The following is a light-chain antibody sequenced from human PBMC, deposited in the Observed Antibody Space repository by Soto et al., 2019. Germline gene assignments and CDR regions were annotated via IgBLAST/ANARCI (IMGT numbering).Light chain of an antibody. CDR1: QSISSNY. J-gene: IGKJ3*01. CDR3: QQYGRSPPEFT. CDR2: GAT. Sequence: EIVLMQSPGTLSLSPGERATLSCRASQSISSNYLAWYQQKPGQAPRLLIYGATFRASGIPDRFSGSGSGTDFTLTISRLEPEDFAVYYCQQYGRSPPEFTFVPGTKVDIK. V-gene: IGKV3-20*01.